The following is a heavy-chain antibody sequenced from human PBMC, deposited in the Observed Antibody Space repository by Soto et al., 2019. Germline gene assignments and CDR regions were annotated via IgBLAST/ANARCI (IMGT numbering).Heavy chain of an antibody. V-gene: IGHV1-2*02. CDR3: ARARLTTLEFATTY. Sequence: ASVKVSCKASGYTFTDYYMHWVRQSPGQGLEWMGWIHPNSGVTKFPQKFQGRVIMTRDTSISTVYMELSRLTSDDTAIYYCARARLTTLEFATTYLGQGTLLTVSS. D-gene: IGHD1-1*01. CDR1: GYTFTDYY. CDR2: IHPNSGVT. J-gene: IGHJ4*02.